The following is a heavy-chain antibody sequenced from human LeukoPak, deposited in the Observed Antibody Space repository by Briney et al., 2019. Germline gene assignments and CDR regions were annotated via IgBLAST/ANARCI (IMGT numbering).Heavy chain of an antibody. CDR2: ISSSGSTI. D-gene: IGHD6-13*01. CDR3: ATYSSGIAAEAWQP. Sequence: GGSLRLSCAASGFTFSSYEMNWARQAPGKGLEWVSYISSSGSTIYYADSVKGRFTISRDNAKNSLYLQMNSLRAEDTAVYYCATYSSGIAAEAWQPWGQGTLVTVSS. V-gene: IGHV3-48*03. J-gene: IGHJ5*02. CDR1: GFTFSSYE.